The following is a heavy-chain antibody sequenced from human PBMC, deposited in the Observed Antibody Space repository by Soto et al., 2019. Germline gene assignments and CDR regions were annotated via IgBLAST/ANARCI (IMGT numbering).Heavy chain of an antibody. V-gene: IGHV4-39*01. CDR3: ASTKDETLYFDY. Sequence: QLQLQESGPGLVKPSETLSLTCTVSGDSISITSYYWGWVRQPPGKGLEWIGSIHYSGSTHYNPSLQSRVTISGDASKKQFSLKLRSVTAADTAAYYCASTKDETLYFDYWGQGTLVTVSS. J-gene: IGHJ4*02. CDR2: IHYSGST. CDR1: GDSISITSYY. D-gene: IGHD2-15*01.